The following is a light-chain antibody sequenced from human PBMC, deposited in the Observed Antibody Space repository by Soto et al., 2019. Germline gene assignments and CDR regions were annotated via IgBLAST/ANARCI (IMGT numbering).Light chain of an antibody. J-gene: IGLJ3*02. CDR3: AAWDDSLNGPV. CDR2: SNN. CDR1: SSNVGSNN. V-gene: IGLV1-44*01. Sequence: QSVLTQPPSASGTPGQRVTISCSGSSSNVGSNNVNWYQQLPGTAPKLLIYSNNQRPSGVPDRFSGSKSGTSASLAISGLQSEDEADYYCAAWDDSLNGPVFGGGTKVTVL.